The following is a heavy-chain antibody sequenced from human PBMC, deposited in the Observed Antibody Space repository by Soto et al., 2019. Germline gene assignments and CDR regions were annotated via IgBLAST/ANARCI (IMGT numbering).Heavy chain of an antibody. V-gene: IGHV4-34*01. J-gene: IGHJ6*02. Sequence: SETLSLTCAVYGGSFSGYYWSWIRQPPGKGLEWIGEINHSGSTNYNPSLKSRVTISVDTSKNQFSLELSSVTAADTAVYYCARFAVPLNYFYYYGMDVWGQGTTVTVSS. CDR2: INHSGST. CDR3: ARFAVPLNYFYYYGMDV. CDR1: GGSFSGYY. D-gene: IGHD6-19*01.